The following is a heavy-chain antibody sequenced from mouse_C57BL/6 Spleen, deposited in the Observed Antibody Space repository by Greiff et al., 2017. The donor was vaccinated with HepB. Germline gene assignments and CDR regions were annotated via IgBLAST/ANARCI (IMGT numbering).Heavy chain of an antibody. D-gene: IGHD2-4*01. CDR2: ISNGGGST. J-gene: IGHJ4*01. V-gene: IGHV5-12*01. CDR3: ERPVYYDYDDGPYAMDD. CDR1: GFTFSDYY. Sequence: EVKLMESGGGLVQPGGSLKLSCAASGFTFSDYYMYWVRQTPEKRLEWVAYISNGGGSTYYPDTVKGRFTISRDNAKNTLYLHMSSLKSEDTAMYYWERPVYYDYDDGPYAMDDWGQGTSVTVSS.